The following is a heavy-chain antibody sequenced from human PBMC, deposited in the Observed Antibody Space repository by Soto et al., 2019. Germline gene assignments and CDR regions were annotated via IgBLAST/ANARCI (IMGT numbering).Heavy chain of an antibody. CDR2: FIPVLGVT. J-gene: IGHJ5*02. CDR1: GGTFNSYT. Sequence: QVQLVQSGAEVKKPGSSVKVSCRASGGTFNSYTLSWVRQAPGQGFEWLGRFIPVLGVTNYAQKFQGRVTLAADKSTSTAYMELNNLTSEDTAEYYWARGAAAAGPWYNWFDPWGQGTLVTVSS. D-gene: IGHD6-13*01. V-gene: IGHV1-69*02. CDR3: ARGAAAAGPWYNWFDP.